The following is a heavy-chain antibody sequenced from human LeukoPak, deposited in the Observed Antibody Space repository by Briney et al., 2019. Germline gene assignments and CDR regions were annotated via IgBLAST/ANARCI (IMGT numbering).Heavy chain of an antibody. Sequence: SQTLSLTCGVSGDSVSNGGYSWSWIRQPPGKGLDWIGYIYNSGTTYYNPSLKSRVTISVDTSKNQFSLKLSSVTAADTAVYYCARIRPSRLYMDVWGKGTTVTVSS. V-gene: IGHV4-30-4*07. J-gene: IGHJ6*03. CDR1: GDSVSNGGYS. CDR2: IYNSGTT. CDR3: ARIRPSRLYMDV. D-gene: IGHD6-6*01.